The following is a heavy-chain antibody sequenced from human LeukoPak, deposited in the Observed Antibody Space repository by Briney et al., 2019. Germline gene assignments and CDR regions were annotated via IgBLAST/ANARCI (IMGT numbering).Heavy chain of an antibody. J-gene: IGHJ3*02. D-gene: IGHD3-22*01. Sequence: PSETLSLTCTVSGGSVSSGSYYWSWIRQPPGKGLEWIGYIYYSGSTNYNPSLKSRVTISVDTSKNQFSLKLSSVTAADTAVYYCARHRQSGYYGPNDAFDIWGQGTMVTVSS. CDR3: ARHRQSGYYGPNDAFDI. CDR1: GGSVSSGSYY. V-gene: IGHV4-61*01. CDR2: IYYSGST.